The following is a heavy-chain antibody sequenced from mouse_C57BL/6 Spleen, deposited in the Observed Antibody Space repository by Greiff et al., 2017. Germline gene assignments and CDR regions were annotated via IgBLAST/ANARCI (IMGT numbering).Heavy chain of an antibody. CDR2: INPNNGGT. V-gene: IGHV1-26*01. J-gene: IGHJ3*01. Sequence: EVQLQQSGPELVKPGASVKISCKASGYTFTDYYMNWVKQSHGKSLEWIGDINPNNGGTSYNQKFKGKATLTVDKSSSTAYMELHSLTSEDSAVYYCSRWLRLQSWFAYWGQGTLVTVSA. CDR1: GYTFTDYY. D-gene: IGHD3-2*02. CDR3: SRWLRLQSWFAY.